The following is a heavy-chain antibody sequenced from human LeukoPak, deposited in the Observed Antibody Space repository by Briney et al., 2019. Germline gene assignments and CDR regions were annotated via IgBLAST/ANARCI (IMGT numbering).Heavy chain of an antibody. CDR3: ARDYPDVGGSSLYYFDY. CDR2: IYYSGST. D-gene: IGHD6-13*01. Sequence: SETLSLTCTVSGYSISSAYYWGWIRQPPGKGLEWIGSIYYSGSTYYNPSLKSRVTISVDTSKNQFSLKLSSVTAADTAVYYCARDYPDVGGSSLYYFDYWGQGTLVTVSS. V-gene: IGHV4-38-2*02. CDR1: GYSISSAYY. J-gene: IGHJ4*02.